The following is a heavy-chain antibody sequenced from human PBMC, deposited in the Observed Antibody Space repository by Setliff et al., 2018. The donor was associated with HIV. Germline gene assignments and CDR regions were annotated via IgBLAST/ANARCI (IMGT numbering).Heavy chain of an antibody. CDR1: GGSITTGSYY. Sequence: PSETLSLTCTVSGGSITTGSYYWSWIRQPAGQGLEWIGHIYASDSSGSTNYNPSLKSRVTISLDTSKNQFSLKLSSVAAADTAVYYCARAKGYCNDDGCFSNFDYWGQGTLVTVSS. D-gene: IGHD2-15*01. CDR2: IYASDSSGST. J-gene: IGHJ4*02. CDR3: ARAKGYCNDDGCFSNFDY. V-gene: IGHV4-61*09.